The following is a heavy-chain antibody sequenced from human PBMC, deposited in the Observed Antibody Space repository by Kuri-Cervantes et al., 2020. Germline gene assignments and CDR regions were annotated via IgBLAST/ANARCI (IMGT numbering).Heavy chain of an antibody. D-gene: IGHD6-13*01. J-gene: IGHJ4*02. CDR3: ARAEAGIVAAGLVDY. CDR1: GYTLTELS. Sequence: ASVKVSCKVSGYTLTELSMHWVRQAPGKGLEWMGGFDPEDGETIYAQKFQGRVTMTEDTSTDTAYMELSRLRSDDTAVYYCARAEAGIVAAGLVDYWGQGTLVTVSS. V-gene: IGHV1-24*01. CDR2: FDPEDGET.